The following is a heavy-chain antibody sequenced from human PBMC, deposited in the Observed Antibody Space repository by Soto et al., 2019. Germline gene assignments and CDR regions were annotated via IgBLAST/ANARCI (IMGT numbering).Heavy chain of an antibody. D-gene: IGHD1-20*01. V-gene: IGHV1-18*01. CDR1: GYTFTSYG. Sequence: ASVKVSCKASGYTFTSYGISWVRQAPGQGLEWMGWISAYNGNTNYAQKLQGRVTMTTDTSTSTAYMELRSLRSDDTAVYYCARDRNNWNDLDAFDIWGQGTMVTVS. J-gene: IGHJ3*02. CDR2: ISAYNGNT. CDR3: ARDRNNWNDLDAFDI.